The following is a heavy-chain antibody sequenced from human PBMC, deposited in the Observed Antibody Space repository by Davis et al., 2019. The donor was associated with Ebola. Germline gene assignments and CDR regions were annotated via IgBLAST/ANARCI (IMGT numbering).Heavy chain of an antibody. CDR3: AREDYGGNAFDP. D-gene: IGHD4-23*01. CDR2: IYYSGST. Sequence: SETLSLTCTVSGGSISSSGFYWTWIRQPPGKGLEWIGSIYYSGSTHYNPSLKSPVTISVDTSKNQFSLKLSSVTAADTAVYYCAREDYGGNAFDPWGQGTLVTVSS. CDR1: GGSISSSGFY. V-gene: IGHV4-39*07. J-gene: IGHJ5*02.